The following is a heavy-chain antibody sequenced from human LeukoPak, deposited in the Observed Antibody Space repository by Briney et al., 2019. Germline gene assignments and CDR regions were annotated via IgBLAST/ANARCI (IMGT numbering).Heavy chain of an antibody. CDR1: ARSIMSSSSD. CDR3: ARDPLNGWYCFDY. CDR2: IYYSGST. D-gene: IGHD6-19*01. J-gene: IGHJ4*02. V-gene: IGHV4-39*02. Sequence: PSPSLSPALTLSARSIMSSSSDSGWVRQPPGKGLEWIGSIYYSGSTYYNPSLKSRVTISVDTSKNQFSLKVRSVTAADTAVYYCARDPLNGWYCFDYWGQGTLVTVSS.